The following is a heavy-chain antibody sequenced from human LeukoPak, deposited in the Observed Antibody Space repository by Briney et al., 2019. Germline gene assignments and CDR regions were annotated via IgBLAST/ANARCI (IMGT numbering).Heavy chain of an antibody. CDR3: ARATAYSNYSIYYYYYMDV. J-gene: IGHJ6*03. V-gene: IGHV4-39*01. D-gene: IGHD4-11*01. CDR2: IYYSGST. Sequence: SETLSLTCTVSGGSLSSSSYYWGWIRQPPGKGLEWIGSIYYSGSTYYNPSLKSRVTISVDTSKNQFSLKLSSVTAADTAVYYCARATAYSNYSIYYYYYMDVWGKGTTVTVSS. CDR1: GGSLSSSSYY.